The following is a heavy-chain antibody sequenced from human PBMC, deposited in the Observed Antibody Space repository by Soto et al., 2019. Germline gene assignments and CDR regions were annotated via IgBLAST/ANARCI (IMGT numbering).Heavy chain of an antibody. Sequence: PSETLSLTCTVSGGSISSSSYYWGWIRQPPGKGLEWIGSIYYSESTYYNPSLKSRVTISVDTSKNQFSLKLSSVTAADTAVYYCARQLEEVPGMKSSSWYFDYWGQGTLVTVSS. CDR2: IYYSEST. J-gene: IGHJ4*02. CDR3: ARQLEEVPGMKSSSWYFDY. V-gene: IGHV4-39*01. CDR1: GGSISSSSYY. D-gene: IGHD6-13*01.